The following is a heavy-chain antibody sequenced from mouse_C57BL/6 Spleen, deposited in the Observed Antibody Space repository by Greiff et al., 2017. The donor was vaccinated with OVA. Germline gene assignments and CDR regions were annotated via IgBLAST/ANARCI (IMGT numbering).Heavy chain of an antibody. CDR1: GFNIKDDY. CDR3: NEVYGNETY. Sequence: VQLQQSGAELVRPGASVKLSCTASGFNIKDDYMHWVKQRPEQGLEWIGWIDPENGDTEYASKFQGKATITADTSSNTAYLQLSSLTSEDTAVYYCNEVYGNETYWGQGTLVTVSA. J-gene: IGHJ3*01. V-gene: IGHV14-4*01. CDR2: IDPENGDT. D-gene: IGHD2-10*02.